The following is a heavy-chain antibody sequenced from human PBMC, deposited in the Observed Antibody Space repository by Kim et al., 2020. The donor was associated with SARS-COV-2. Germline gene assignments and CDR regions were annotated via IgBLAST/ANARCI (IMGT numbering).Heavy chain of an antibody. D-gene: IGHD3-16*01. J-gene: IGHJ4*02. CDR2: IYYSGST. CDR1: GGSISSYY. Sequence: SETLSLTCTVSGGSISSYYWSWIRQPPGKGLEWIGYIYYSGSTIYKSSLKSRVTISIDTSKNQFSLKLSSVTAADTAVYYCARRVSLLAYYYFEYLCEGT. V-gene: IGHV4-59*12. CDR3: ARRVSLLAYYYFEY.